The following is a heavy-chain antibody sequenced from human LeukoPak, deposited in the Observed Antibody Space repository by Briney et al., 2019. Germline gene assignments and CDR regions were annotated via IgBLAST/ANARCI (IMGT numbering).Heavy chain of an antibody. V-gene: IGHV3-23*01. D-gene: IGHD3-22*01. Sequence: PGGSLRLSCAASGFTFSNYAMSWVRQAPGKGLEWVSAISGSGGSTYYADSVKGRFTISRDNSKNTLYLQMNSLRAEDTAVYYCAKHTYCYDSSGYFLFDYWGQGTLVTVSS. J-gene: IGHJ4*02. CDR2: ISGSGGST. CDR3: AKHTYCYDSSGYFLFDY. CDR1: GFTFSNYA.